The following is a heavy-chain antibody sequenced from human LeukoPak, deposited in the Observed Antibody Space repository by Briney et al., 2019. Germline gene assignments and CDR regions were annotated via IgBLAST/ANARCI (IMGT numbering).Heavy chain of an antibody. Sequence: SETLSLTCTVSGGSISSYYWSWIRQLPGKGLEWIGYIYYSGSTNYNPSLKSRVTISVDTSKNQFSLKLNSVTAADTAVYYCARGGASGLVDYWDQGTLVTVSS. D-gene: IGHD3-10*01. CDR2: IYYSGST. CDR1: GGSISSYY. J-gene: IGHJ4*02. V-gene: IGHV4-59*01. CDR3: ARGGASGLVDY.